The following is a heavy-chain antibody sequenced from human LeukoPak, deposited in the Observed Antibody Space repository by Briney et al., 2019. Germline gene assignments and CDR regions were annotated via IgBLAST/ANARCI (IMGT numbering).Heavy chain of an antibody. CDR2: IYYSGST. CDR3: ARDSDPPAEYFQH. V-gene: IGHV4-59*01. J-gene: IGHJ1*01. Sequence: SETLSLTCTVSGGSISSYYWSWIRQPPGKGLEWIGYIYYSGSTNYNPSLKSRVTISVDTSKNQFSLKLSSVTAADTAVYYCARDSDPPAEYFQHWGQGTLVTVSS. CDR1: GGSISSYY.